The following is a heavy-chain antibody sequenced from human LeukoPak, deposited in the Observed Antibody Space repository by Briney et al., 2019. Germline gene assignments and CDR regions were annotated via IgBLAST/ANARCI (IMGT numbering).Heavy chain of an antibody. J-gene: IGHJ4*02. CDR3: ARQLMNYYDSSGYSVDY. D-gene: IGHD3-22*01. CDR1: GYSISSGYY. CDR2: IYHSGST. Sequence: SETLSLTCAVSGYSISSGYYWGWIRQPPGEGLEWIGSIYHSGSTYYNPSLKSRVTISVDTSKNQFSLKLSSVTAADTAVYYCARQLMNYYDSSGYSVDYWGQGTLVTVSS. V-gene: IGHV4-38-2*01.